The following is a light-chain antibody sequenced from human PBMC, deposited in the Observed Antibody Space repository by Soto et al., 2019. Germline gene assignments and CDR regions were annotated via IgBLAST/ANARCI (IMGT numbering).Light chain of an antibody. V-gene: IGKV3-15*01. CDR3: QHYNTCLPIT. Sequence: DIVMTQSPATLSVSPGERATLSCRASQRVSSNLAWYQQKPGQAPRLLIYGASTRATGIQARFSGSGSGTEFILTIGSLQSEDFAVHYCQHYNTCLPITFGQGTRLEIK. CDR2: GAS. CDR1: QRVSSN. J-gene: IGKJ5*01.